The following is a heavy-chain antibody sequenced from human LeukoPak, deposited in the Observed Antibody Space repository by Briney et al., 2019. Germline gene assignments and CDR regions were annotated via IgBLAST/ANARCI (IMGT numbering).Heavy chain of an antibody. CDR1: GGSISSGSYN. CDR2: ISYSGST. CDR3: ARLWSTDCSGGSCPHQPNY. V-gene: IGHV4-39*01. D-gene: IGHD2-15*01. J-gene: IGHJ4*02. Sequence: SETLSLTCTVSGGSISSGSYNWGWIRQPPEKGLEWIGSISYSGSTYYNPSLKSRVTMSVDTSKNQFSLKLSSVIAADTAVYYCARLWSTDCSGGSCPHQPNYWGQGTLVTVSS.